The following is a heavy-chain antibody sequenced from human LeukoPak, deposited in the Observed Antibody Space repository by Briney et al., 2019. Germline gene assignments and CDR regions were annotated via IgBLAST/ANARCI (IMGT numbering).Heavy chain of an antibody. Sequence: AGSLRLSCAASGFTFSSYWMHWVRQAPGKGLVWVSRINSDGSSTSYADSVKGRFTISRDNAKNTLYLQMSSLRAEDTAVYYCARDSGAPMFFDYWGQGTLVTVSS. D-gene: IGHD3-10*02. V-gene: IGHV3-74*01. CDR1: GFTFSSYW. J-gene: IGHJ4*02. CDR2: INSDGSST. CDR3: ARDSGAPMFFDY.